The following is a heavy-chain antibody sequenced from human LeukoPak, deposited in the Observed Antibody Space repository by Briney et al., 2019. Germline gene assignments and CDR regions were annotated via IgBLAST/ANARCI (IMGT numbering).Heavy chain of an antibody. V-gene: IGHV3-7*03. D-gene: IGHD3-16*01. J-gene: IGHJ6*02. CDR2: INHNGNVN. CDR3: ARGGGLDV. Sequence: GGSLRLSCAASGFTFSSYGMNWARQAPGKGLEWVASINHNGNVNYYVDSVKGRFTISRDNAKNSLYLQMSNLRAEDTAVYFCARGGGLDVWGQGATVTVSS. CDR1: GFTFSSYG.